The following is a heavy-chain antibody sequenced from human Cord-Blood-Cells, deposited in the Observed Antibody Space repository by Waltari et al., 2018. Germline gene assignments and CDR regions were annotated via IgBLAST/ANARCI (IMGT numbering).Heavy chain of an antibody. CDR1: GYTFTGYY. D-gene: IGHD3-3*01. J-gene: IGHJ4*02. CDR3: ARGRNDYDFWSGYYFDY. V-gene: IGHV1-2*02. Sequence: QVQLVQSGAEVKKPGASVKVSCKASGYTFTGYYMHWVGQAPGQGLEWMGWINPNSGGTNYAQKFQGRVTMTRDTSISTAYMELSRLRSDDTAVYYCARGRNDYDFWSGYYFDYWGQGTLVTVSS. CDR2: INPNSGGT.